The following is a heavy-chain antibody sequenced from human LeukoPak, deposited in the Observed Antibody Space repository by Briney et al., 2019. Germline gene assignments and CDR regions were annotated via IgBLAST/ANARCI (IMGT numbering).Heavy chain of an antibody. V-gene: IGHV4-39*07. Sequence: PSETLSLTCTVSSGSISTSNYYWGWVRQPPGKALEWIGNIFYSGSTYYSPSLKSRVTISLDTSRNQFSLKLNSVTAADTAVYYCASVTEGYSYGDLYYYYMDVWGKGTTVTISS. CDR2: IFYSGST. D-gene: IGHD5-18*01. J-gene: IGHJ6*03. CDR1: SGSISTSNYY. CDR3: ASVTEGYSYGDLYYYYMDV.